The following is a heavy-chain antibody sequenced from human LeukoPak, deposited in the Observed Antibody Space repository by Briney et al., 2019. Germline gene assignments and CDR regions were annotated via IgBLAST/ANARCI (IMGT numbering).Heavy chain of an antibody. V-gene: IGHV1-2*06. J-gene: IGHJ4*02. D-gene: IGHD3-10*01. Sequence: ASVKVSCKASGYTFTGYYMHWVRQAPGQGLEWMGRINPNSGGTNYAQKFQGRVTMTRDTSISTAYMELSRLRSDDTAVYYCAREVRSWFGELFMDYFDHWGQGTLVTVSS. CDR2: INPNSGGT. CDR1: GYTFTGYY. CDR3: AREVRSWFGELFMDYFDH.